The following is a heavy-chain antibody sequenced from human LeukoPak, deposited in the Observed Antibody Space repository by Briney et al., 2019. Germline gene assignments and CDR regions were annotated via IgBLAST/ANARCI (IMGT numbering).Heavy chain of an antibody. J-gene: IGHJ4*02. CDR3: ARPGYSTGAFDY. Sequence: SQTLSLSCTVSGGSISSGGYWWSWIRQYSGKGLEWIGYIYYTGSTYYNPSLKSRVTMSVDTSQNHFSLKLNSVTAADTAVYYCARPGYSTGAFDYWGQGTLVTVSS. CDR2: IYYTGST. CDR1: GGSISSGGYW. D-gene: IGHD6-25*01. V-gene: IGHV4-31*03.